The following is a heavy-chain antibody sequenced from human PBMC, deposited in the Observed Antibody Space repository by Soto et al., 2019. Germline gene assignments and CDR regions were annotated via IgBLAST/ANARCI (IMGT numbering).Heavy chain of an antibody. CDR1: GGSFSGYY. CDR3: ARGRNKRQWLVLVGPRDNWFDP. Sequence: SETLSLTCAVYGGSFSGYYWSWIRQPPGKGLEWIGEINHSGSTNYNPSLKSRVTISVDTSKNQFSLKLSSVPAADTAVYYCARGRNKRQWLVLVGPRDNWFDPWGQGTLVTVSS. V-gene: IGHV4-34*01. D-gene: IGHD6-19*01. J-gene: IGHJ5*02. CDR2: INHSGST.